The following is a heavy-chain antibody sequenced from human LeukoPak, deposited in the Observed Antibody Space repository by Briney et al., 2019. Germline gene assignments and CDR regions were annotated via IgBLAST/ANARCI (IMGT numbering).Heavy chain of an antibody. Sequence: GGSLRLSCAASGFTFSTYSMHWVRQAPGKGLEWVSSISSSSSYIYYADSVKGRFTISRDNGKSSLYLQMNSLRVEDTALYYCVRQFASWGQGTLVTVSS. CDR2: ISSSSSYI. CDR3: VRQFAS. V-gene: IGHV3-21*01. J-gene: IGHJ4*02. CDR1: GFTFSTYS.